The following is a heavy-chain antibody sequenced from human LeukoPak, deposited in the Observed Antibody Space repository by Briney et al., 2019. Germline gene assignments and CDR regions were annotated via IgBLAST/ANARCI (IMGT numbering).Heavy chain of an antibody. CDR1: GGSFSGYY. V-gene: IGHV4-34*01. CDR3: ARGPYSSSWYEFDY. CDR2: INHSGST. D-gene: IGHD6-13*01. J-gene: IGHJ4*02. Sequence: SETLSLTCADYGGSFSGYYWSWIRQPPGKGLEWIGEINHSGSTNYNPSLKSRVTISVDTSKNQFSLKLSSVTAADTAVYYCARGPYSSSWYEFDYWGQGTLVTVSS.